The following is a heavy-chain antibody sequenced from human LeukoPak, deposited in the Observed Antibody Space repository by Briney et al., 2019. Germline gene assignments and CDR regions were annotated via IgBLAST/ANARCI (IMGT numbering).Heavy chain of an antibody. D-gene: IGHD2-15*01. J-gene: IGHJ4*02. CDR2: INDDTP. V-gene: IGHV3-23*01. Sequence: HAGGSLRLSCAASGFTFSSYEMNWVRQAPGKGLEWVSAINDDTPYYTDSVKGRFTVSRDKSKDTLYLHLNSLRAEDTALYYCVTHRGGSFGGQGTLVSVSS. CDR1: GFTFSSYE. CDR3: VTHRGGSF.